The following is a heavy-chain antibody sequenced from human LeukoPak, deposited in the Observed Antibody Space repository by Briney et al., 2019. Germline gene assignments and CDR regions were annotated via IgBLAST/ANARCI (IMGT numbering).Heavy chain of an antibody. CDR2: INPNSGGT. Sequence: ASVKVSCKASGYTFTGYYMHWVRQAPGQGLEWMGWINPNSGGTNYAQKFQGRVTMTRDTSISTAYMELSRLRSDDTAVYYCARNQYSGSYSPRDGMDVWGKGTTVTVSS. J-gene: IGHJ6*04. V-gene: IGHV1-2*02. D-gene: IGHD1-26*01. CDR1: GYTFTGYY. CDR3: ARNQYSGSYSPRDGMDV.